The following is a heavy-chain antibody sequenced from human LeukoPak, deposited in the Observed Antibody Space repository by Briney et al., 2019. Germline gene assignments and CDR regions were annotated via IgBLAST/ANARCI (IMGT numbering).Heavy chain of an antibody. Sequence: SSETLSLTCTVSGGSISSSGYYWGWIRQPPGKGLEWIGSVDYTGITSHSPSLKSRVTISVDTSKNQFSLKVSSVSAADTGVYYCASIGFGGPIDYWGQGTLVTVSS. CDR1: GGSISSSGYY. CDR2: VDYTGIT. V-gene: IGHV4-39*01. D-gene: IGHD3-16*01. CDR3: ASIGFGGPIDY. J-gene: IGHJ4*02.